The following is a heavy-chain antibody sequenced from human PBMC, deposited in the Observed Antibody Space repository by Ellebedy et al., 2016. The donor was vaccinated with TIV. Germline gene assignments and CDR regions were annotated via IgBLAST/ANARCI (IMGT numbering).Heavy chain of an antibody. V-gene: IGHV1-2*02. J-gene: IGHJ4*02. Sequence: AASVKVSCKTSGYTFTDYYIHWVRQPPEQGLDWMAWINPNSGGTNYAQKFQGRVTVTRDTSTSTAFLELSRLRSDDTAVYYCTRDLTNIVSGDYWGQGTLVTVSS. CDR1: GYTFTDYY. CDR2: INPNSGGT. CDR3: TRDLTNIVSGDY. D-gene: IGHD5/OR15-5a*01.